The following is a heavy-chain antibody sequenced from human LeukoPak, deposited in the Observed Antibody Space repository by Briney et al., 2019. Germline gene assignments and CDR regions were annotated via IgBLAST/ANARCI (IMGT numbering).Heavy chain of an antibody. Sequence: SGTLSLTCAVYGGSFSGYYWSWIRQPPGKGLEWIGEINHSGSTNYNPSLKSRVTISVDTSKNQFSLKLSSVTAADTAVYYCASGGGSPDYWGQGTLVTVSS. J-gene: IGHJ4*02. CDR3: ASGGGSPDY. D-gene: IGHD3-10*01. CDR1: GGSFSGYY. V-gene: IGHV4-34*01. CDR2: INHSGST.